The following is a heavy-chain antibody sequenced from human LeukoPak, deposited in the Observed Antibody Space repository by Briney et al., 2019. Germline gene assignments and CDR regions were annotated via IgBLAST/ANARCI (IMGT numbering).Heavy chain of an antibody. CDR1: GFTFSCYT. CDR2: ISSSSGSI. Sequence: PGGSLRLSCSASGFTFSCYTMNWVRQAPGKGLEWVSYISSSSGSIYYADSVKGRFTISRDNAKNSLYLQMNSLRDDATAVYYCARGGGFCTATSCYKDYWGPGTLVTVSS. CDR3: ARGGGFCTATSCYKDY. J-gene: IGHJ4*02. D-gene: IGHD2-2*02. V-gene: IGHV3-48*02.